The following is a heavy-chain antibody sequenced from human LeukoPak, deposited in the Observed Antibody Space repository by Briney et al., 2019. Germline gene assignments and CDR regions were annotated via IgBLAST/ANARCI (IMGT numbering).Heavy chain of an antibody. CDR3: ARHGPVLLWVGDHKGWFDP. V-gene: IGHV4-34*01. D-gene: IGHD3-10*01. Sequence: SETLSLTCAVYGGSFSGYYWSWVRQPPGKGLEWIGEINHSGSTNYNPSLKSRFTISVDTSKNPFYLKLGSVTAADTAVYYCARHGPVLLWVGDHKGWFDPWGQGTLVTVSS. J-gene: IGHJ5*02. CDR2: INHSGST. CDR1: GGSFSGYY.